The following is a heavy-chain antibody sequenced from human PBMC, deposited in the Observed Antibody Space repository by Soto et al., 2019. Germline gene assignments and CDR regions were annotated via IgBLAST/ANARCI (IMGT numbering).Heavy chain of an antibody. CDR1: GFASSGSA. CDR3: TSQVRAPVKVYMSDVKLDF. V-gene: IGHV3-73*01. CDR2: IRGISNSYAT. J-gene: IGHJ4*02. Sequence: PGGSLRLSCEASGFASSGSALHWVRQASGKGLEWLGRIRGISNSYATSYAASVKGRFTISRDDSKNTAYLQMSSLKAEDTAVYYCTSQVRAPVKVYMSDVKLDFWGQGALVTVSS. D-gene: IGHD1-26*01.